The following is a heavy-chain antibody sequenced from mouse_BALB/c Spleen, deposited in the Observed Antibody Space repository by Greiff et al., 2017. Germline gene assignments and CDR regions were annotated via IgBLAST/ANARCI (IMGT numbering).Heavy chain of an antibody. CDR2: ISSGGGST. D-gene: IGHD1-1*01. CDR1: GFAFSSYD. J-gene: IGHJ2*01. Sequence: EVMLVESGGGLVKPGGSLKLSCAASGFAFSSYDMSWVRQTPEKRLEWVAYISSGGGSTYYPDTVKGRFTISRDNAKNTLYLQMSSLKSEDTAMYYCARNYYGDDYWGQGTTLTVSS. CDR3: ARNYYGDDY. V-gene: IGHV5-12-1*01.